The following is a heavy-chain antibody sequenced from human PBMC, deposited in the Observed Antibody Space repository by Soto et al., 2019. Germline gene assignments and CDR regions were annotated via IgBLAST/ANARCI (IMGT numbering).Heavy chain of an antibody. Sequence: ASVKVSCKASGYTFTSYGISWVRQAPGQGLEWMGWISAYNGNTNYAQKLQGRVTMTTDTSKNQFSLKLSSVTAADTAVYYCARARAQARHIVVVVAATSGAERNFDYWGQGTLVTVSS. D-gene: IGHD2-15*01. CDR3: ARARAQARHIVVVVAATSGAERNFDY. V-gene: IGHV1-18*01. CDR2: ISAYNGNT. J-gene: IGHJ4*02. CDR1: GYTFTSYG.